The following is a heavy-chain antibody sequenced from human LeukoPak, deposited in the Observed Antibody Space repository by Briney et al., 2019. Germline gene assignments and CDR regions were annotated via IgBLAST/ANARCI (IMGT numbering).Heavy chain of an antibody. CDR3: ATGLCSGGSCYSMAFDY. V-gene: IGHV4-59*01. CDR1: GGSISSYY. D-gene: IGHD2-15*01. Sequence: SETLSLTCTVSGGSISSYYWSWIRQPPGKGLEWIGYIYYSGSTNYNPSLKSRVTISVDTSKNQFSLKLSSVTAADTAVYYCATGLCSGGSCYSMAFDYWGQGTLVTVSS. CDR2: IYYSGST. J-gene: IGHJ4*02.